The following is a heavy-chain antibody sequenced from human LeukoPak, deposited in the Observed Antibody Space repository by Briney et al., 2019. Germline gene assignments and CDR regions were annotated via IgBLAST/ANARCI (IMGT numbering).Heavy chain of an antibody. CDR1: GYSFTSYW. CDR2: IYPGDSDT. D-gene: IGHD4-17*01. CDR3: ARHSNPDYGDKIFDY. V-gene: IGHV5-51*01. J-gene: IGHJ4*02. Sequence: GESLKISCKGSGYSFTSYWIGWVRQMPGKGLEWMGIIYPGDSDTRYSPSFQGQVTISADKSISTAYLQWSSLKASDTAMYYCARHSNPDYGDKIFDYWGQGTLVTVSS.